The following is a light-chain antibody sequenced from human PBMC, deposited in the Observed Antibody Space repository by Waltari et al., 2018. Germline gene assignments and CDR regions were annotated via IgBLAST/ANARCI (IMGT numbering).Light chain of an antibody. CDR2: VAS. V-gene: IGKV2-28*01. J-gene: IGKJ1*01. CDR1: ADKC. Sequence: ADKCLAWYHQKPGQPPRPLILVASNCAAGVPDRFSGSGSGKELTLTISRVEPEDFGVYYGKQNVVSACTFGQGTKVEIK. CDR3: KQNVVSACT.